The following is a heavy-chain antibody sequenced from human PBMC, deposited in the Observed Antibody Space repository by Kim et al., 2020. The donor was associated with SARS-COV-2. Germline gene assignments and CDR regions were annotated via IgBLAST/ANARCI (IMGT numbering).Heavy chain of an antibody. Sequence: GGSLRLSCAASGFTFSSYAMHWVRQAPGKGLEWVAVISYDGSNKYYADSVKGRFTISRDNSKNTLYLQMNSLRAEDTAVYYCASGVVGATHFDAFDIWG. CDR1: GFTFSSYA. V-gene: IGHV3-30-3*01. J-gene: IGHJ3*02. CDR2: ISYDGSNK. D-gene: IGHD1-26*01. CDR3: ASGVVGATHFDAFDI.